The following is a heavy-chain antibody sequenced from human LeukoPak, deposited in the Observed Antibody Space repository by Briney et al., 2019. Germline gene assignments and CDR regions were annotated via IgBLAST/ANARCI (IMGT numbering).Heavy chain of an antibody. CDR1: GFTFSSFN. J-gene: IGHJ3*02. CDR2: LNSSSSTI. D-gene: IGHD3-3*01. Sequence: GSLRLSCSASGFTFSSFNMSWVRHHPGKGLEGISFLNSSSSTIYYADSVKGRFTISRDNAKNTLYLQMNSLRAEDTAVYYCATEIRFLEWLFSAFDIWGQGTMVTVSS. CDR3: ATEIRFLEWLFSAFDI. V-gene: IGHV3-48*01.